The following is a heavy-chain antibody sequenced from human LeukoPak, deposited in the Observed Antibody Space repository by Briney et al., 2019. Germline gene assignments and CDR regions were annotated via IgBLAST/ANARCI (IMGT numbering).Heavy chain of an antibody. J-gene: IGHJ5*02. CDR1: GFTFSSYG. CDR3: AKEEWELRSNIRGDWFDP. CDR2: ISGSGGST. Sequence: HPGGTLRLSCAASGFTFSSYGMSWVRQAPGKGLEWVSAISGSGGSTYYADSVKGRFTISRDNSKNTLYLQMNSLRAEDTAVYYCAKEEWELRSNIRGDWFDPWGQGTLVTVSS. V-gene: IGHV3-23*01. D-gene: IGHD1-26*01.